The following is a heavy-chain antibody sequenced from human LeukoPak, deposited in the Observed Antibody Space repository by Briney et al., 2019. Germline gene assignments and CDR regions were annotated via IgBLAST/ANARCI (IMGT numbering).Heavy chain of an antibody. J-gene: IGHJ4*02. V-gene: IGHV1-69-2*01. CDR3: ATGRYCSGGSCYLDY. D-gene: IGHD2-15*01. CDR1: GYTFTDCY. CDR2: VDPEDGET. Sequence: ASVKVSCKVSGYTFTDCYMHWVQQAPGKGLEWMGLVDPEDGETIYAEKFQGRVTITADTSTDTAYMELSSLRSEDTAVYYCATGRYCSGGSCYLDYWGQGTLVTVSS.